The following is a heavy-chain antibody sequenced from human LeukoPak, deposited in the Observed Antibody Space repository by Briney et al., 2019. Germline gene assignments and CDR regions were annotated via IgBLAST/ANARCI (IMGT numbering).Heavy chain of an antibody. CDR2: INPDGSET. V-gene: IGHV3-7*01. CDR1: GFTFSTYW. CDR3: FGIF. J-gene: IGHJ4*02. D-gene: IGHD1-14*01. Sequence: PGGSLRLSCAASGFTFSTYWINWARQAPGKGLEWVGNINPDGSETYYVDSVKGRFIISRDNAKNSLYLQMNSLKTEDTVVYYCFGIFWGQGTLVTVSS.